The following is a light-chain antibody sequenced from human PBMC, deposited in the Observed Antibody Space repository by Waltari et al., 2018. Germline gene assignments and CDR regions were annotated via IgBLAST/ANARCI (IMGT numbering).Light chain of an antibody. CDR2: GAS. CDR1: QSVSRY. Sequence: EIVLTQSPGTLSLSPGERATLSCRASQSVSRYLSWYQQKPGQAPRLLIDGASARAAGIPDRFSGSGSGTDFSLTISRLEAEDFAVYYCQHHVRLPATFGQGTKVEIK. J-gene: IGKJ1*01. V-gene: IGKV3-20*01. CDR3: QHHVRLPAT.